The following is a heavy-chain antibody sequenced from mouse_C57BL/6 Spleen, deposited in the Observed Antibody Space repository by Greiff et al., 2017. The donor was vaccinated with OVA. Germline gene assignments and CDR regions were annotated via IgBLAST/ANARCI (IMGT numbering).Heavy chain of an antibody. CDR3: ARGIYYGYDDY. D-gene: IGHD2-2*01. CDR1: GYSITSGYY. Sequence: EVKLMESGPGLVKPSQSLSLTCSVTGYSITSGYYWNWIRQFPGNKLEWMGYISYDGSNNYNPSLKNRISITRDTSKNQFFLKLNSVTTEDTATYYCARGIYYGYDDYWGQGTTLTVSS. CDR2: ISYDGSN. V-gene: IGHV3-6*01. J-gene: IGHJ2*01.